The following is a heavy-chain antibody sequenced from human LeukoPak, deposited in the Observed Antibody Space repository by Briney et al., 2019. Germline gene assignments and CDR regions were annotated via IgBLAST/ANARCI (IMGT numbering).Heavy chain of an antibody. CDR2: IRGESDYI. CDR3: VREHYDFFLDY. CDR1: EFVFSTYY. V-gene: IGHV3-21*06. D-gene: IGHD3-3*01. Sequence: PGGYLRLSCAASEFVFSTYYMHWVRQAPGKGLEWVSSIRGESDYIYYRDSVKGRFTISRDNAKNSLYLQMNRLRVEDTAVYFCVREHYDFFLDYWGQGTLVTVSS. J-gene: IGHJ4*02.